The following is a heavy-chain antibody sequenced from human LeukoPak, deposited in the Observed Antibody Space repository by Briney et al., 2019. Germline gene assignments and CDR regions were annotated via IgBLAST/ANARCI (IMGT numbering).Heavy chain of an antibody. CDR3: ARDLAAARLDF. V-gene: IGHV3-33*01. J-gene: IGHJ4*02. CDR1: GYTFTNHG. Sequence: GGSLRLSCAASGYTFTNHGMHWVRQAPGKGLEWVANIWFDGSQEYYADTVKGRFTISRGISKSTLYLQMNSPRAEDTAVYYCARDLAAARLDFRGQGTLVTVSS. D-gene: IGHD6-6*01. CDR2: IWFDGSQE.